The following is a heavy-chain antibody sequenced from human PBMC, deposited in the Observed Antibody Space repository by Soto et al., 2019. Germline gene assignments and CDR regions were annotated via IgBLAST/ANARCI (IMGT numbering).Heavy chain of an antibody. V-gene: IGHV1-69*01. Sequence: QVQLVQSGAEVKKPGSSVKVSCKASGGTFSSYAISWVRQAPGQGLEWMGGVIPIFGTANYAQKFQGRVTITADESTSTAYMELGSLRSEDTAVHYCARSTGIVVVTAGDDACDIWGQGTMGTVS. J-gene: IGHJ3*02. D-gene: IGHD2-21*02. CDR2: VIPIFGTA. CDR1: GGTFSSYA. CDR3: ARSTGIVVVTAGDDACDI.